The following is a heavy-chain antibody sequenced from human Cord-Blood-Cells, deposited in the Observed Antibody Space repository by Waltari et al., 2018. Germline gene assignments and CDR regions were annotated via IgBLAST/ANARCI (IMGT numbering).Heavy chain of an antibody. CDR1: GFTFSRYA. D-gene: IGHD2-2*01. V-gene: IGHV3-23*04. J-gene: IGHJ4*02. CDR3: AKETCCSSTSLDY. CDR2: ISGSGANT. Sequence: EVQLVESGGGLVQPGGSLRLSCAASGFTFSRYAMSWVRQAPGKGLEWDSAISGSGANTYYADSMKGQFTISRDNSKNTLYLQMDSLRAEDTAVYYCAKETCCSSTSLDYWRQGTLVTVSS.